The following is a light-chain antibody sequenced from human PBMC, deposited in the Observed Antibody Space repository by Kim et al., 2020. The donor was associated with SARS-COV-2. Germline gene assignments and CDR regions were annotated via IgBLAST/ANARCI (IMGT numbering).Light chain of an antibody. J-gene: IGKJ2*01. CDR2: TAS. V-gene: IGKV1D-12*01. Sequence: SASLGDTVTITCRACRNIDRWLAWYQQKPGQAPQLLIHTASTLQRGVPSRFSGTGSGTDFSLTIYGLQTEDFATYYCQHAKNFPYTFGQGTKLEI. CDR1: RNIDRW. CDR3: QHAKNFPYT.